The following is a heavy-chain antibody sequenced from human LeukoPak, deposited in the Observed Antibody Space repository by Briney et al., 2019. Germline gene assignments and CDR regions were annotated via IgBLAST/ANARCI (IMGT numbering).Heavy chain of an antibody. CDR2: ISSSSSYI. CDR3: ARDRGSSWPYYYYGMDV. J-gene: IGHJ6*02. Sequence: GGSLRLSCAASGFTFSSYSMNWVRQAPGKGLEWVSSISSSSSYIYYADSVKGRFTISRDNAKNSLYLQMNSLRAEDTAVYYCARDRGSSWPYYYYGMDVWGQGTTVTVSS. V-gene: IGHV3-21*01. D-gene: IGHD6-13*01. CDR1: GFTFSSYS.